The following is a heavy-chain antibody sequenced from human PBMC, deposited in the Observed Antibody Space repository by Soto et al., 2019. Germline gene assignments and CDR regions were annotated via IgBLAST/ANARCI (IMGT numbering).Heavy chain of an antibody. D-gene: IGHD3-9*01. CDR2: ISDSGSS. CDR1: GGSISSGRFY. V-gene: IGHV4-31*03. J-gene: IGHJ4*02. CDR3: ARTTFYDIFTAYYSLFDY. Sequence: QVQLQESGPGLVKPSQTLTLTCTVSGGSISSGRFYWSWIRQHPGKGLEWFGHISDSGSSYYNPSLESRVTISVDTSENQFSLKLSAVTAADTAVYFCARTTFYDIFTAYYSLFDYWGQGTKVTVSS.